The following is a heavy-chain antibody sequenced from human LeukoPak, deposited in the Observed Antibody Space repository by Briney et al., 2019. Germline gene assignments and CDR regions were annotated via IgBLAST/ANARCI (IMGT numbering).Heavy chain of an antibody. Sequence: GGSLRLSCAASGFTFSSYDIHWVRQAPGKGLEWVAFIRYDGSNKYYADSVKGRFTISRDNSKNTLYLQMNSLRAEDTAVYYCAKSGYNRFDYWGQGTLVTVSS. CDR3: AKSGYNRFDY. J-gene: IGHJ4*02. D-gene: IGHD5-24*01. V-gene: IGHV3-30*02. CDR1: GFTFSSYD. CDR2: IRYDGSNK.